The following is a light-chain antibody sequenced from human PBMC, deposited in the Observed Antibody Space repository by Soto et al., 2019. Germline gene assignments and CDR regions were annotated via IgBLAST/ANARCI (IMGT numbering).Light chain of an antibody. V-gene: IGLV2-23*02. J-gene: IGLJ3*02. CDR1: NSDIGKYTV. CDR2: EVD. Sequence: QSALTQPASVSGAPGQSITISCTGTNSDIGKYTVVYWYGQHPGKAPKLLIFEVDKQPSGISNRFSGSKSGNTASLTISGLRPEDEGNYYCCLYGGSSNYVVFGGGTKLTVL. CDR3: CLYGGSSNYVV.